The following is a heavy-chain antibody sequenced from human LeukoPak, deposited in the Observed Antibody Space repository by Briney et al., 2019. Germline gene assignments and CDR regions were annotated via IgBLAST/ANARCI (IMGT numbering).Heavy chain of an antibody. Sequence: GGSLRLSCAASGFTFSSYAMHWVGQAPGKGLDGVAVISYDGSNKYYADSVKGRFTISRDNSKNTLYLQMNSLRAEDTAVYYCARYVGAKGGFDYWGQGTLVTVSS. CDR3: ARYVGAKGGFDY. J-gene: IGHJ4*02. D-gene: IGHD1-26*01. V-gene: IGHV3-30-3*01. CDR2: ISYDGSNK. CDR1: GFTFSSYA.